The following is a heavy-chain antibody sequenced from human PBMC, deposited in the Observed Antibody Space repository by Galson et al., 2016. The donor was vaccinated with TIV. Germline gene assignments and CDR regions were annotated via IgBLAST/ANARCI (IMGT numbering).Heavy chain of an antibody. CDR1: GYTFSNFA. Sequence: QSGAEVKIPGASVKVSCQASGYTFSNFAITWVRQAPGQGLEWMGYMSAYSGASNYAQEFQGRVTITTDTSTSTAYMELRNLRFDDTAVYYCARYSSTSSRRFVYWGQGTLVTVSA. J-gene: IGHJ4*02. CDR3: ARYSSTSSRRFVY. D-gene: IGHD6-6*01. CDR2: MSAYSGAS. V-gene: IGHV1-18*01.